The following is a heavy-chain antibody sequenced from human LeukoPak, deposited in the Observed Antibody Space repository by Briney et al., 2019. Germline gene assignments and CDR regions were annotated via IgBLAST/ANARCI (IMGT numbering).Heavy chain of an antibody. V-gene: IGHV3-43*01. CDR3: AKDMGP. CDR1: GFTFDDYP. CDR2: ISWGGGST. Sequence: HPGGSLRLSCAASGFTFDDYPMHWVRQVRGKGLEWVSLISWGGGSTYYADSVKGRFTIARDNSKYSLYLQMNSLRTEDTALYYCAKDMGPWGQGTLVTVSS. J-gene: IGHJ5*02.